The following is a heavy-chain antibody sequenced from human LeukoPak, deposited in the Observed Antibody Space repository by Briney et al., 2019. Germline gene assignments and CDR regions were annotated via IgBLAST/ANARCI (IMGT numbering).Heavy chain of an antibody. CDR3: ARGGNLEELLFNFDS. J-gene: IGHJ4*02. D-gene: IGHD3-10*01. Sequence: SETLSLTCTVSGGSISSYYWGWIRQPPGKGLEWIGSIYHSGSTYYNPSLKSRVTISVDTSKNQFSLKLSSVTAADTAVYYCARGGNLEELLFNFDSWGQGTLVTVSS. CDR1: GGSISSYY. V-gene: IGHV4-39*07. CDR2: IYHSGST.